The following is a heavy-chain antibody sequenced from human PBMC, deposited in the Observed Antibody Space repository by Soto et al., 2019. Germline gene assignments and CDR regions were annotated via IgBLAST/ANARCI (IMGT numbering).Heavy chain of an antibody. V-gene: IGHV5-51*01. CDR1: GYSFTSYW. CDR2: IHPSDFDT. CDR3: AIHSTGYEDS. J-gene: IGHJ5*02. D-gene: IGHD5-12*01. Sequence: PGESLKISCKGSGYSFTSYWIGWVRQMPGKGLEWMGIIHPSDFDTRYSPSFQGQVTISADKSISTAYLQWSSLRASDTATCYCAIHSTGYEDSWGQGTLVTVSS.